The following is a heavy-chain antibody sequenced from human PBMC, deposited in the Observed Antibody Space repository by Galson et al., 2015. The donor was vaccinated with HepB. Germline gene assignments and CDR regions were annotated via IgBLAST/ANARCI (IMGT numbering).Heavy chain of an antibody. CDR1: GSIFSNYG. V-gene: IGHV3-33*01. Sequence: SLRLSCAASGSIFSNYGMHWVCQAPGKGLEWVALIWRDGTNKYYSDSVKGRFTFSRDNSKNILYLQMNSLRAEDTAVYYCVREHNSGWYLDHWGQGTLVTVSS. CDR3: VREHNSGWYLDH. CDR2: IWRDGTNK. J-gene: IGHJ4*02. D-gene: IGHD6-19*01.